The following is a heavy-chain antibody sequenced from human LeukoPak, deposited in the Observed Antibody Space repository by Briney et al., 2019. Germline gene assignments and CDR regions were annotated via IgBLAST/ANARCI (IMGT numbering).Heavy chain of an antibody. V-gene: IGHV3-30-3*01. CDR2: ISYDGSNK. CDR1: GFTFSSYV. D-gene: IGHD6-19*01. Sequence: GRSLRLSCAASGFTFSSYVMHWVRQARGKGLEWVAVISYDGSNKYYADSVKGRFTISRDNSKNTLYLQMNSLRAEDTAVYYCARNGGWYEFDYWGQGTLVTVSS. J-gene: IGHJ4*02. CDR3: ARNGGWYEFDY.